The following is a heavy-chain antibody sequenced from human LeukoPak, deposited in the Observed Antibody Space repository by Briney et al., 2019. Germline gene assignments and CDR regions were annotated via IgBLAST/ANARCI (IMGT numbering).Heavy chain of an antibody. J-gene: IGHJ5*02. CDR2: ISPSGGST. V-gene: IGHV1-46*01. CDR1: GYTFTSNY. D-gene: IGHD5-24*01. CDR3: ARDNSVRDEAWWFNP. Sequence: ASVKVSCTAFGYTFTSNYKHWVRQAPGHGPEWMGVISPSGGSTTYAQKFQGRVTLTRDMSTSTDYLELSSLRSEDTAVYYCARDNSVRDEAWWFNPWGQGTLVTVSS.